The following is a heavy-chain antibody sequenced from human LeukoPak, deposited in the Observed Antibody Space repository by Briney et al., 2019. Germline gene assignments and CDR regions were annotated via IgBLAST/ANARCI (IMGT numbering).Heavy chain of an antibody. CDR2: INPSGGST. CDR1: GYTFTSYY. J-gene: IGHJ4*02. Sequence: ASVKVSCKASGYTFTSYYMHWVRQAPGQGLEWMGIINPSGGSTSYAQKFQGRVTMTRDTSTSTVYMELSSLRSEDSAIYYCARGGPSYYYDSSGYSFDYWGQGTLVTVSS. CDR3: ARGGPSYYYDSSGYSFDY. V-gene: IGHV1-46*01. D-gene: IGHD3-22*01.